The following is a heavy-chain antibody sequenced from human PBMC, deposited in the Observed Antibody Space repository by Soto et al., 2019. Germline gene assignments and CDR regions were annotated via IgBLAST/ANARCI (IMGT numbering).Heavy chain of an antibody. CDR2: IRSKANSYAT. Sequence: EVQLEESGGGLVQPGGSLKLSCAASGFTFSGSAMHWVRQASGKGLEWVGRIRSKANSYATAYAASVKGRFTISRDDSKNTAYLQMNSLKTEDTAVYYCTSSAVAGTGGYWGQGTLVTVSS. V-gene: IGHV3-73*01. CDR3: TSSAVAGTGGY. D-gene: IGHD6-19*01. J-gene: IGHJ4*02. CDR1: GFTFSGSA.